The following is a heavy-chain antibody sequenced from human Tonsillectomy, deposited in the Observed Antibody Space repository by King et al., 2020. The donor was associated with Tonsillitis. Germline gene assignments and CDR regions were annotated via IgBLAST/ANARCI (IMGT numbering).Heavy chain of an antibody. J-gene: IGHJ4*02. D-gene: IGHD6-13*01. Sequence: VQLVESGGGLVQPGGSLRLSCAASGFTFTSYWLIWVRQAPGKGLEWVANIKQDGSDKYYADSVKGRFTISRDNAKRSLFLQLNSLRAEDTDVYYCARGVSTSQRSPAGYWGQGTRVTVSS. CDR3: ARGVSTSQRSPAGY. CDR2: IKQDGSDK. CDR1: GFTFTSYW. V-gene: IGHV3-7*01.